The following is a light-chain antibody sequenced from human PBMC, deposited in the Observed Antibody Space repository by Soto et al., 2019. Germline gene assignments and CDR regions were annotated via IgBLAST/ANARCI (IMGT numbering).Light chain of an antibody. CDR1: QSVSSSY. Sequence: EIVVTQSPATLSVSPGERATLSCRAIQSVSSSYLAWYQQKPGQAPRLLIYGASSRATGIPDRFSGSGSGTDFTLTISRLEPEDFAVYYCQQYGSSPPRLTFGGGTKVDIK. J-gene: IGKJ4*01. CDR2: GAS. V-gene: IGKV3-20*01. CDR3: QQYGSSPPRLT.